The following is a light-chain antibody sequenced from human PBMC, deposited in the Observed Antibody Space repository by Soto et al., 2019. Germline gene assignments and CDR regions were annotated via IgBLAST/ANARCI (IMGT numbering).Light chain of an antibody. J-gene: IGKJ3*01. V-gene: IGKV3-20*01. Sequence: EVVWTQSPGTLSLSPGERATLSCTSSQRVTSTYLAWYQQKPGQAPRLLIYGASNRATGIPDRFSGSGSGTDFTLTIRRLEPEDFAVYFCQQYDKSPFTFGPGTKVDI. CDR3: QQYDKSPFT. CDR1: QRVTSTY. CDR2: GAS.